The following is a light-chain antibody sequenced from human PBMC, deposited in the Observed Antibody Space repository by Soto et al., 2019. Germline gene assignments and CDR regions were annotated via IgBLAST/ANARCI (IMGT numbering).Light chain of an antibody. CDR2: GNS. V-gene: IGLV1-40*01. CDR1: SSNIGAGYD. J-gene: IGLJ3*02. CDR3: QAYDSSLSGSV. Sequence: QSVLTQPPSVSGAPGQRVTISCTGSSSNIGAGYDVHWYQQLPGTAPKLLIYGNSNRPSGVPDRFSGSESGTSASLAITGLQAEDSAEYYCQAYDSSLSGSVFGGGTKLTVL.